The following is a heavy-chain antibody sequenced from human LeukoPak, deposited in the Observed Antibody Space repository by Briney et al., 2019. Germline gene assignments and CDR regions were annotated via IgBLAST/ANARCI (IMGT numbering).Heavy chain of an antibody. Sequence: PGGSLRLSCAASRFTFCSYAMSWVRQAPGRGLEWVSALSGSGGSTYYADSVKGRFTISRDSSRNTLYLQMNSLRAEDTPVYYFAKDRYDSSGYQLPSAFDYWGQGTLVTVSS. V-gene: IGHV3-23*01. CDR2: LSGSGGST. J-gene: IGHJ4*02. CDR1: RFTFCSYA. CDR3: AKDRYDSSGYQLPSAFDY. D-gene: IGHD3-22*01.